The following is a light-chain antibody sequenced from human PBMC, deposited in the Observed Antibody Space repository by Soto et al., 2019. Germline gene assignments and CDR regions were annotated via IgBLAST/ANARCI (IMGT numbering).Light chain of an antibody. V-gene: IGKV3-15*01. CDR2: GAS. CDR1: QSVSSD. J-gene: IGKJ1*01. Sequence: EIVMTQSPATLSVSPGERATLSCRASQSVSSDLAWYQQKPGQAPSLLIYGASTRATGIPARFSGSGFGTEFTLTISSLQSEDFAVYYCQHYNNWHPWTFGQGTKVEIK. CDR3: QHYNNWHPWT.